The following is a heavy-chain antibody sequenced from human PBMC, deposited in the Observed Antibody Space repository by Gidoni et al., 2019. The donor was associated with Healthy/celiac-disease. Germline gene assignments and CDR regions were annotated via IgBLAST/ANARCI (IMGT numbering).Heavy chain of an antibody. CDR3: ARGCSGGSCYPQY. D-gene: IGHD2-15*01. CDR2: IIPILGIA. CDR1: GGTFSSST. J-gene: IGHJ4*02. V-gene: IGHV1-69*02. Sequence: QVQLVQSGAEVKKPGSSVKVSCKASGGTFSSSTISWVRQAPGQGLEWMGRIIPILGIANYAQKFQGRVTITADKSTSTAYMELSSLRSEDTAVYYCARGCSGGSCYPQYWGQGTLVTVSS.